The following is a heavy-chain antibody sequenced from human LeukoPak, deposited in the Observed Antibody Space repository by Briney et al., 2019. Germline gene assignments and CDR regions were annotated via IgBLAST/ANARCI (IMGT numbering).Heavy chain of an antibody. CDR3: PKDLSSSWYPNLSYYYYGMDV. J-gene: IGHJ6*02. D-gene: IGHD6-13*01. Sequence: GGSLRLSCAASGFTFSSYGMHWVRQAPGKGLEWVAVISYDGSNKYYADSVKGRFTISRDNSKNTVYLQMNSLRAEDTAVYYCPKDLSSSWYPNLSYYYYGMDVWGQGTTVTVSS. CDR1: GFTFSSYG. CDR2: ISYDGSNK. V-gene: IGHV3-30*18.